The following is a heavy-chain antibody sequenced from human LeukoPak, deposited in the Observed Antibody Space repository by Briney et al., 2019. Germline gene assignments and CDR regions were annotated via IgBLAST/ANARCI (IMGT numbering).Heavy chain of an antibody. J-gene: IGHJ6*03. D-gene: IGHD3-16*01. V-gene: IGHV3-53*01. CDR3: AKGSVMITFGGVRYYYYYMDV. Sequence: GGSLRLSCAASGFTFSSNYMSWVRQAPGKGLEWVSVIYSGGSTYYSDSVKGRFTISRDNSKNTLYLQMNSLRAEDTAVYYCAKGSVMITFGGVRYYYYYMDVWGKGTTVTISS. CDR1: GFTFSSNY. CDR2: IYSGGST.